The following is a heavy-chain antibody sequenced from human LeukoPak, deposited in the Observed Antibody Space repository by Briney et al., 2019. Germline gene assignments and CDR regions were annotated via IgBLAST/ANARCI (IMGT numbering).Heavy chain of an antibody. CDR1: RGAISSSNYY. CDR2: IFYSGTT. J-gene: IGHJ6*03. CDR3: ASLRGSGVYCSGGSCYGGAYYYYMDV. D-gene: IGHD2-15*01. V-gene: IGHV4-39*07. Sequence: PSETLSLTCSVSRGAISSSNYYWGWIRQPPGKGLEWIGNIFYSGTTYYNPSLPSLKSRVSILVDTSKNQFSLKLSSVTAADTAVYYCASLRGSGVYCSGGSCYGGAYYYYMDVWGKGTTVTVSS.